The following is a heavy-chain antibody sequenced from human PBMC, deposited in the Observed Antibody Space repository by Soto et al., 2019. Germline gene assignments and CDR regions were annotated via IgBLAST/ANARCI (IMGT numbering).Heavy chain of an antibody. Sequence: QVQLVESGGGVVQPGRSLRLSCAASGFTFSSYGMHWVRQAPGKGLEWVAVIWYDGSNKYYADSVKGRFTISRDNSKNTLYLQMNSLRAQDTAVYYCARRSDSGWAGDDAFVIWGQGTMVTVSS. CDR3: ARRSDSGWAGDDAFVI. J-gene: IGHJ3*02. V-gene: IGHV3-33*01. D-gene: IGHD5-12*01. CDR1: GFTFSSYG. CDR2: IWYDGSNK.